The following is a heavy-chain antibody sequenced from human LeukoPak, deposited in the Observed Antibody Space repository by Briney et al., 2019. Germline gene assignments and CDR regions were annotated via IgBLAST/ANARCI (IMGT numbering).Heavy chain of an antibody. Sequence: GGSLRLSCAASGFPLSSYAMSWVRQAPGKGLEWVSGISGSNNSTYYADSVKGRFTISRDNSKNTLYLQMNSLRAEDTAVYYCAKDKSMVATENFDYWGQGTLVTVSS. D-gene: IGHD5-12*01. CDR2: ISGSNNST. V-gene: IGHV3-23*01. CDR1: GFPLSSYA. CDR3: AKDKSMVATENFDY. J-gene: IGHJ4*02.